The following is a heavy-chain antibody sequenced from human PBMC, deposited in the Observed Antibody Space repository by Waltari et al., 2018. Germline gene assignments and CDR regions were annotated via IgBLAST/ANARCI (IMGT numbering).Heavy chain of an antibody. V-gene: IGHV1-69-2*01. CDR3: ATGKFKDAFDI. Sequence: EVQLVQSGAEVKQPGATLKIHCTVSGYTFTDYYIHWGQTAPGKGLGWMGLVDPEDGETIYAEKFQGRVTITADTSTDTAYMELSSLRSEDTAVYYCATGKFKDAFDIWGQGTMVTVSS. CDR2: VDPEDGET. J-gene: IGHJ3*02. CDR1: GYTFTDYY.